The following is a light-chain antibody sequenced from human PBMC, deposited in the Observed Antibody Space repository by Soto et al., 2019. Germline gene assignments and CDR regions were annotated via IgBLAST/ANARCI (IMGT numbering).Light chain of an antibody. V-gene: IGLV2-8*01. CDR1: SSDVGGYDY. Sequence: LTQPPSASGSPGQAVTISCTGTSSDVGGYDYVSWYQQHPGKAPKLMIYEVTIRPSGVSDRFSGSKSGNTASLTVSGLQAEDEADYYCSSYTGGNPSYVFGTGTKVTVL. J-gene: IGLJ1*01. CDR3: SSYTGGNPSYV. CDR2: EVT.